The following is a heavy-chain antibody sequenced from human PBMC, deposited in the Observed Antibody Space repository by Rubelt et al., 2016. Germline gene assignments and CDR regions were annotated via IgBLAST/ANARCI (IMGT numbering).Heavy chain of an antibody. CDR1: GGSFSGYY. V-gene: IGHV4-34*01. CDR2: INHSGST. Sequence: QVQLQQWGAGLLKPSETLSLTCAVYGGSFSGYYWSWIRQPPGKGLEWIGEINHSGSTNYNPSLKSRVTISVDTSKNQFSLRLSSVTAADTAWYYCARGIVGATRSSYYGMDVWGQGTTVTVSS. CDR3: ARGIVGATRSSYYGMDV. D-gene: IGHD1-26*01. J-gene: IGHJ6*02.